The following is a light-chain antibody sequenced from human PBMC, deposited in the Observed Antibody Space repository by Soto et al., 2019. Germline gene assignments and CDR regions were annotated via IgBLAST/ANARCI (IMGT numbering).Light chain of an antibody. J-gene: IGKJ5*01. Sequence: MIQSPPALSVNTREREKDHCWASQSISNWLAWYQQKPGTAPKVLIYHASNLQSGVPSRFSGSGSGTDFTLTISSLQPEDFATYYCQQSYSTPFSFGQGTGLEIK. CDR2: HAS. CDR1: QSISNW. CDR3: QQSYSTPFS. V-gene: IGKV1-39*01.